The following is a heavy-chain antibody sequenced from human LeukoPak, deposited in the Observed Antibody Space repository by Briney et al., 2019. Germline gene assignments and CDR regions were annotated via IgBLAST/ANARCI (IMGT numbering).Heavy chain of an antibody. CDR2: FGGRGGTI. V-gene: IGHV3-23*01. CDR3: VTCYGSCAPWGY. CDR1: GFTLRDYG. J-gene: IGHJ4*02. Sequence: GSLSLSCAASGFTLRDYGMSLVRQAPGKGLGWVSGFGGRGGTIYYADPVKGRFTITRENSKNTVYLQMNSLRAEDTAVYYCVTCYGSCAPWGYWGQGALVTVSS. D-gene: IGHD3-10*01.